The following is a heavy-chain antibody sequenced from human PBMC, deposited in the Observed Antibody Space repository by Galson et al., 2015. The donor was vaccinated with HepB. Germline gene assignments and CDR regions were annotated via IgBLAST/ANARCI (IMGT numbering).Heavy chain of an antibody. CDR2: INQDGTKR. D-gene: IGHD6-25*01. CDR1: GFTFSNYW. Sequence: SLRLSCAASGFTFSNYWMIWVRQAPGTGLEWAANINQDGTKRYYADSVKGRLTISRDNAKNSLYLHVDSLGAEDTAVYYCARGGSAIGEYWGQGTLVTVSS. V-gene: IGHV3-7*03. CDR3: ARGGSAIGEY. J-gene: IGHJ4*02.